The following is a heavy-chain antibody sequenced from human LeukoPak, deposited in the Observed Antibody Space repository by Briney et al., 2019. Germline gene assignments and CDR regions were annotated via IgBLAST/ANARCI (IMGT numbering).Heavy chain of an antibody. D-gene: IGHD3-10*01. J-gene: IGHJ6*03. Sequence: SETLSLTCTVSGGSISSYYWSWIRQPPGKGLEWIGYIYYSGSTNYNPSLKSRVTISVDTSKNQFSLKLSSVTAADTAVYYCAREGSDYYGSGSYCRSYYYYMDVWGKGTTVTTSS. CDR1: GGSISSYY. CDR3: AREGSDYYGSGSYCRSYYYYMDV. V-gene: IGHV4-59*01. CDR2: IYYSGST.